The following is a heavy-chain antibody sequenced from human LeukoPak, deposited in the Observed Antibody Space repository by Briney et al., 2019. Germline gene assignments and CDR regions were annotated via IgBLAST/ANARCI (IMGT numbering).Heavy chain of an antibody. CDR2: ITPIFGTT. CDR1: GGTFSSSG. CDR3: ARNLEVGRIRYFDL. D-gene: IGHD1-26*01. J-gene: IGHJ2*01. Sequence: SVKVSSKASGGTFSSSGFNWVRQAPGQGLEWMGGITPIFGTTNYAQKFQGRVTITADESASTAYMELSSLRSKDTAVYYCARNLEVGRIRYFDLWGRGTLITVSS. V-gene: IGHV1-69*13.